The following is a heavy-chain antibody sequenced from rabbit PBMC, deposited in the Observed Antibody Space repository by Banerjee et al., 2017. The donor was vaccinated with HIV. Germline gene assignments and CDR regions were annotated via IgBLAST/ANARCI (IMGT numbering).Heavy chain of an antibody. V-gene: IGHV1S40*01. CDR2: IDTGSSGFT. D-gene: IGHD8-1*01. J-gene: IGHJ6*01. CDR3: ARDTGSSFSSYGMDL. CDR1: GVSFSGNSY. Sequence: QSLEESGGDLVKPGASLTLTCTASGVSFSGNSYMCWVRQAPGKGLEWIVCIDTGSSGFTYFASWAKGRFTISKTSSTTVTLQMTSLTAADTATYFCARDTGSSFSSYGMDLWGPGPSSPS.